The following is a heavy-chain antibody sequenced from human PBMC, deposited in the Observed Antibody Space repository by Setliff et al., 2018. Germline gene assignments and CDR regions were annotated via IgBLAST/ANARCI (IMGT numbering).Heavy chain of an antibody. V-gene: IGHV1-18*01. CDR3: ARDGGGYCATTSCFHFDY. J-gene: IGHJ4*02. Sequence: ASVKVSCKASGYSFSSNAFHWVRQAPGQTLEWMGWISPYNGKTRSIERFQGRLTLTIDTSTNTVFMELRNLRPDDTAIYYCARDGGGYCATTSCFHFDYWGQGTQVTVSS. CDR2: ISPYNGKT. CDR1: GYSFSSNA. D-gene: IGHD2-15*01.